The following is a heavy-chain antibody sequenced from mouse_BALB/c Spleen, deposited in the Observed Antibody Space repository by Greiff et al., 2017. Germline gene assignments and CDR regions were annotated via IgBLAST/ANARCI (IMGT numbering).Heavy chain of an antibody. V-gene: IGHV5-12-2*01. Sequence: EVHLVESGGGLVQPGGSLKLSCAASGFTFSSYTMSWVRQTPEKRLEWVAYISNGGGSTYYPDTVKGRFTISRDNAKNTLYLQMSSLKSEDTAMYYCARRGSYIDYWGQGTTLTVSS. CDR2: ISNGGGST. J-gene: IGHJ2*01. D-gene: IGHD1-1*01. CDR1: GFTFSSYT. CDR3: ARRGSYIDY.